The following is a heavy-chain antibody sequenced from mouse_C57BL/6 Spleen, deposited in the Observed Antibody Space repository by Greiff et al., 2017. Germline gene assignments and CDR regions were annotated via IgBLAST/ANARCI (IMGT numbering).Heavy chain of an antibody. V-gene: IGHV3-6*01. CDR1: GYSITSGYY. Sequence: VQLQQSGPGLVKPSQSLSLTCSVTGYSITSGYYWNWIRQFPGNKLEWMGYISYDGSNNYNPSLKNRISITRDTSKNQFFLKLNSVTTEDTATDYCAREGGGYYFGGWGQGTTLTVSS. CDR2: ISYDGSN. D-gene: IGHD1-1*02. J-gene: IGHJ2*01. CDR3: AREGGGYYFGG.